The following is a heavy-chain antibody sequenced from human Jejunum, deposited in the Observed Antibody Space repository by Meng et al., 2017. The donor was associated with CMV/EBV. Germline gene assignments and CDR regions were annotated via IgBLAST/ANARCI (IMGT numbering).Heavy chain of an antibody. CDR1: NTYW. CDR2: LNEDGNEK. CDR3: VGVRTFNYDSSGHSLDY. D-gene: IGHD3-22*01. V-gene: IGHV3-7*03. J-gene: IGHJ4*02. Sequence: NTYWMSGGRQAPGKGLEWVANLNEDGNEKNYVDSVKGRFIISRDNHKSSLYLQMNSLRVEDTAAYYCVGVRTFNYDSSGHSLDYWGQGTLVTVSS.